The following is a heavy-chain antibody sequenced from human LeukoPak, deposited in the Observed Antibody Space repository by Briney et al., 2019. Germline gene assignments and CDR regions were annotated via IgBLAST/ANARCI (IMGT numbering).Heavy chain of an antibody. CDR1: GFTFSTYS. Sequence: GGSLRLSCAASGFTFSTYSMNWVRQAPGKGLEWVSSISTSSTYIYYADSVKGRFTISRDNSKNTLYLQMNSLRAEDTAVYYCARVGRGYYDSSGYYPRWGQGTLVTVSS. J-gene: IGHJ4*02. CDR3: ARVGRGYYDSSGYYPR. D-gene: IGHD3-22*01. V-gene: IGHV3-21*01. CDR2: ISTSSTYI.